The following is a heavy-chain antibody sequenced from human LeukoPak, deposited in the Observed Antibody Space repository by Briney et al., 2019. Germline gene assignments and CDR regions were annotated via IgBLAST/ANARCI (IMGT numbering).Heavy chain of an antibody. CDR1: GFTFANFA. D-gene: IGHD2-15*01. V-gene: IGHV3-23*01. J-gene: IGHJ4*02. CDR2: ISRSGVT. Sequence: PGGSLRLSCAASGFTFANFAMSWVRQSPDKGLEWVSLISRSGVTYYADSVKGRFTISRDNSKSTVYLQMNSRRAEDTAVYYCAKKRDSGGTQCYFDYWGQGTLVTVSS. CDR3: AKKRDSGGTQCYFDY.